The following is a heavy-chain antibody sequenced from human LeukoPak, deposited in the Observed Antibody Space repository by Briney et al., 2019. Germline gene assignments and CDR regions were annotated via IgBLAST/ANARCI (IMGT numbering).Heavy chain of an antibody. Sequence: SETLSLTCTVSGYAVSGVYWSWIRQPPWKGLEWIRYVYYSGDTNYNPSLKSRVTMSLDTSKNQVSLRLSSVTAADTAVYYCARHSFATPFDYWGRGTLLTVSS. V-gene: IGHV4-59*08. D-gene: IGHD2-15*01. CDR3: ARHSFATPFDY. CDR1: GYAVSGVY. J-gene: IGHJ4*02. CDR2: VYYSGDT.